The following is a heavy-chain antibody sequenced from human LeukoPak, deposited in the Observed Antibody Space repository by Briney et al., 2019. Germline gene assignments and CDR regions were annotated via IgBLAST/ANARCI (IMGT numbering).Heavy chain of an antibody. CDR1: GGTFISYA. CDR2: IIPIFGTA. J-gene: IGHJ4*02. Sequence: ASVKVSCKASGGTFISYAISWVRQAPGQWLEWMGGIIPIFGTANYAQKFQGRVTITADESTSTAYMELSSLRSEDTAVYYCVYDSSGYYGESDYWGQGTLVTVSS. V-gene: IGHV1-69*13. D-gene: IGHD3-22*01. CDR3: VYDSSGYYGESDY.